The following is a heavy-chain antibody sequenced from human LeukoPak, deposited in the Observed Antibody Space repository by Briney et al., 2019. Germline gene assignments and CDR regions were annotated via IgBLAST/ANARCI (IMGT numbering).Heavy chain of an antibody. D-gene: IGHD3-22*01. V-gene: IGHV1-46*01. CDR3: ARVYYDSSGYYYAGGFDY. CDR1: GYTFTTYY. CDR2: INPSDDST. Sequence: ASVKVSCKASGYTFTTYYMHWVRQAPGQGLGWMGIINPSDDSTTYAQKFQGRVTMTRDTSTSTVYMELSSLRSEDTAVYYCARVYYDSSGYYYAGGFDYWGQGTLVTVSS. J-gene: IGHJ4*02.